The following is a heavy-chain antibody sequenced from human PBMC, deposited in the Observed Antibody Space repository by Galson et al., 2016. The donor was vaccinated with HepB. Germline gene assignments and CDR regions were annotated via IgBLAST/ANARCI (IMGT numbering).Heavy chain of an antibody. Sequence: SLRLSCAASGFSFSNDDMHWVRQTAGKGLEWVAGIRVDGNNQFYGDSVKGRFTISRDNSRHTVYLQMNSLRGEDTAVYYCARDGTTPRKFAAYDIWGQGIVVTVSS. CDR3: ARDGTTPRKFAAYDI. CDR1: GFSFSNDD. J-gene: IGHJ3*02. D-gene: IGHD2/OR15-2a*01. CDR2: IRVDGNNQ. V-gene: IGHV3-33*01.